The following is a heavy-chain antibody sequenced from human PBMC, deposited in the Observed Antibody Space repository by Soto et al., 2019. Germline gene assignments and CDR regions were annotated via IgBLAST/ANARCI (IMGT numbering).Heavy chain of an antibody. J-gene: IGHJ6*03. D-gene: IGHD1-7*01. V-gene: IGHV6-1*01. CDR1: GDSVSSNSAA. CDR2: TYYRSRWYN. CDR3: AGTTSHQWYYMDV. Sequence: SQTLSLTCAISGDSVSSNSAAWNWIRLSPSRGLEWLARTYYRSRWYNDYAVSVRSRITVNPDTSKNQFSMQLTSVTPEDTAVFYCAGTTSHQWYYMDVWGKGTTVTVSS.